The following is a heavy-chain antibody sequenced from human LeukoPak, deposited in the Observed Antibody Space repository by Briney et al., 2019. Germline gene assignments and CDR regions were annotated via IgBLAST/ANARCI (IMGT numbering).Heavy chain of an antibody. CDR3: ARSYSSSSNFDY. J-gene: IGHJ4*02. CDR2: ISAYTGNT. D-gene: IGHD6-6*01. CDR1: GYTFTAYY. Sequence: ASVKVSCKASGYTFTAYYIHWVRQAPGQGPEWMGWISAYTGNTNYAQKFQGRVSMTTGTSTTTAYIELRSLRSDDTAVYYCARSYSSSSNFDYWGQGTLVTVSS. V-gene: IGHV1-18*04.